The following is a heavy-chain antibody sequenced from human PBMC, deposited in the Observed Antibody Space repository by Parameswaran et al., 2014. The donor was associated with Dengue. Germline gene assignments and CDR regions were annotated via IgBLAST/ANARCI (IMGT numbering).Heavy chain of an antibody. CDR2: ISAYNGNT. CDR3: ARDSGPRNYYYYGMDV. J-gene: IGHJ6*02. Sequence: WVRQAPGQGLEWMGWISAYNGNTNYAQKLQGRVTMTTDTSTSTAYMELRSLRSDDTAVYYCARDSGPRNYYYYGMDVWGQGTTVTVSS. D-gene: IGHD2-15*01. V-gene: IGHV1-18*01.